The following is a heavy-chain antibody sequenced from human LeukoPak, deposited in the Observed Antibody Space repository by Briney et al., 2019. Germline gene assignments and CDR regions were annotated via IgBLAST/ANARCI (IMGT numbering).Heavy chain of an antibody. CDR3: AREGYCSGGSCWRYFQH. CDR1: GFTVSSNY. J-gene: IGHJ1*01. V-gene: IGHV3-66*02. Sequence: GGSLRLSCAASGFTVSSNYMSWVRQAPGKGLEWVSDIYSGGSTYYADSVKGRFTISRDNSKNTLYLQMNSLRAEDTAVYYCAREGYCSGGSCWRYFQHWGQGTLVTVSS. D-gene: IGHD2-15*01. CDR2: IYSGGST.